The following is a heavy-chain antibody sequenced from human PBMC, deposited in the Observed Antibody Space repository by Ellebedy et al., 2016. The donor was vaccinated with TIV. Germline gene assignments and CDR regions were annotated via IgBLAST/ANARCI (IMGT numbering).Heavy chain of an antibody. CDR2: LGGSSENT. CDR1: GFTFSNYA. V-gene: IGHV3-23*01. Sequence: GESLKISCAASGFTFSNYAMSWVRQAPGKGLEWVSALGGSSENTYYADSVQGRFTISRDNPKNSLYLQLNSLRVHDTAMYYCATDKVWFTFDIWGRGTMVTVSS. J-gene: IGHJ3*02. D-gene: IGHD3-9*01. CDR3: ATDKVWFTFDI.